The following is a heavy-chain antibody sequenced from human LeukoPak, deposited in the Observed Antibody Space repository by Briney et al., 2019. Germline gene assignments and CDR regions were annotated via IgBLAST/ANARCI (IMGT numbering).Heavy chain of an antibody. CDR1: GGSISSYY. CDR3: ARGGRDGYTLYPFDY. V-gene: IGHV4-59*08. CDR2: IYYSGRT. D-gene: IGHD5-24*01. J-gene: IGHJ4*02. Sequence: PSETLSLTCTVSGGSISSYYWSWIRQPPGKGLEWIGYIYYSGRTNYNPSLKSRVTISVDTSKNQLSLKLSSVTAADTAVYCCARGGRDGYTLYPFDYWGQGTLVTVSS.